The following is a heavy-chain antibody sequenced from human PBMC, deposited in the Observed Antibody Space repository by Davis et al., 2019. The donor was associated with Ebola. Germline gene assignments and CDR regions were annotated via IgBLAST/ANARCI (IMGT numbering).Heavy chain of an antibody. V-gene: IGHV3-49*03. CDR2: IRSKAFGGTT. D-gene: IGHD5-24*01. CDR1: EFTFGDYA. CDR3: TRVSRWLQHFDY. Sequence: GESLKISCTASEFTFGDYAMSWFRQAPGKGLEWLGFIRSKAFGGTTEYAASVKGRFTISRDDSKSIAYLQMNSLKTEDTAVYYCTRVSRWLQHFDYWGQGTLVTVSS. J-gene: IGHJ4*02.